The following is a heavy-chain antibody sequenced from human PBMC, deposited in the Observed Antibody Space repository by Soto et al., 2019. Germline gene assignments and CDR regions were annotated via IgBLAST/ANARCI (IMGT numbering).Heavy chain of an antibody. CDR3: ATFYGGDCTTTTCYGEFDY. J-gene: IGHJ4*02. CDR1: GGIFNRYS. Sequence: QVQLVQSGAEVKKPGSSVKVSCKASGGIFNRYSVSWVRQAPGQGLEWMGRIVPLFGITKYAQKFQGRVMITADKSTNTAYMEVNGLRSEDTALYYCATFYGGDCTTTTCYGEFDYWGQGTLVTVTS. D-gene: IGHD2-2*01. CDR2: IVPLFGIT. V-gene: IGHV1-69*02.